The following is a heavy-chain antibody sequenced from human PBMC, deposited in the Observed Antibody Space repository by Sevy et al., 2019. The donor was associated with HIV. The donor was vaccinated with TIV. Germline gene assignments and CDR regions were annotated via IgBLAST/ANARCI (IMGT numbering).Heavy chain of an antibody. CDR3: TTDTYYYYYYGMDV. D-gene: IGHD3-16*01. J-gene: IGHJ6*02. V-gene: IGHV3-15*01. Sequence: GGYLRLSCAASGFTFSNAWMSWVRQAPGKGLEWVGRIKSKTDGGTTYYAAPVKGRFTISRDDSKNTLYLQMNSLKTEDTAVYYCTTDTYYYYYYGMDVWGQGTTVTVSS. CDR1: GFTFSNAW. CDR2: IKSKTDGGTT.